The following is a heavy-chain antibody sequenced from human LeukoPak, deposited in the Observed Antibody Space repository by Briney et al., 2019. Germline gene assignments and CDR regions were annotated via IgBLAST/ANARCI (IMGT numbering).Heavy chain of an antibody. V-gene: IGHV3-53*01. D-gene: IGHD6-19*01. CDR1: GFTVSSNY. Sequence: GGSLRLSCAASGFTVSSNYMSWVRQAPGKGLEWVSVIYSGGSTYYADSVKGRFTISRDNSKNTLYLQMNSLRAEDTAVYYCAKHEGSSGLSWFDPWGQGTLVTVSS. J-gene: IGHJ5*02. CDR2: IYSGGST. CDR3: AKHEGSSGLSWFDP.